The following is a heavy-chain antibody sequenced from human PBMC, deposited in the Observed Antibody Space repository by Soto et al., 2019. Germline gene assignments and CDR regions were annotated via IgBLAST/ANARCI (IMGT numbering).Heavy chain of an antibody. J-gene: IGHJ4*02. CDR3: VRDSGAKLSSS. CDR1: GGTFSSYR. CDR2: IVPIYRTA. Sequence: SVKVSCKASGGTFSSYRINWLRQAPGQGLEWVGGIVPIYRTADYAQKFLGRVTITADESARTSYMELRSLKSQDTAVYYCVRDSGAKLSSSWGQGTLVTVSS. V-gene: IGHV1-69*13. D-gene: IGHD6-13*01.